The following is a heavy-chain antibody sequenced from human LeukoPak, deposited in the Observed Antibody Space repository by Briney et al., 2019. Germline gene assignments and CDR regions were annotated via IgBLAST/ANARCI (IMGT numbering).Heavy chain of an antibody. CDR2: IRYEGSNK. CDR3: AKEAPLCSSTSWYGPNWFDP. V-gene: IGHV3-30*02. CDR1: GFTFRSHY. Sequence: GGSLGLSCAASGFTFRSHYVHWVRDAPGKGLVGVTVIRYEGSNKYCADAVKGRFNICRDNSKNTLYLQMNSLRAEDTAVYYCAKEAPLCSSTSWYGPNWFDPWGQGTLVTVSS. D-gene: IGHD2-2*01. J-gene: IGHJ5*02.